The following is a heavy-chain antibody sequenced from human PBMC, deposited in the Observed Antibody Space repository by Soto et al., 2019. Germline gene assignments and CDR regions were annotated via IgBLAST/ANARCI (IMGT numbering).Heavy chain of an antibody. CDR3: AREVGYYSATRRNLYFDY. CDR2: INHTGGS. V-gene: IGHV4-34*01. J-gene: IGHJ4*02. D-gene: IGHD2-2*01. CDR1: GGSFSGYY. Sequence: VQLQQWGAGLLKPSETLSLTCAVSGGSFSGYYWGWVRQPPGKGLEWIGDINHTGGSNYNPSLKSRVMISVDTAKTQFSLNVTSVTAADTAVYYCAREVGYYSATRRNLYFDYWGPGTLVTVSS.